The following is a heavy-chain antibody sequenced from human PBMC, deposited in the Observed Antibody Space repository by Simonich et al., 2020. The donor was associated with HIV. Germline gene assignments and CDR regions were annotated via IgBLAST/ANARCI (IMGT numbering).Heavy chain of an antibody. J-gene: IGHJ4*02. V-gene: IGHV3-9*03. CDR2: ISWNRCSI. D-gene: IGHD6-6*01. Sequence: EVQLVESGGGLVQPGRSLRLSCAASGFTFDDYAMQWVRQAQGKGLEWVSGISWNRCSIGYADSVKGRFTISRDNAKNSLYLQMNSLRAEDMALYYCAKDRYSSSSGSFDYWGQGTLVTVSS. CDR1: GFTFDDYA. CDR3: AKDRYSSSSGSFDY.